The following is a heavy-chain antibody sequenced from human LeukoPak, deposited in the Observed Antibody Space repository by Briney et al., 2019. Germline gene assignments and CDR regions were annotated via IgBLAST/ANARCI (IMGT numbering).Heavy chain of an antibody. CDR2: IYTSGST. Sequence: PSETLSLTCTVSGGSISSYYWSWIRQPAGKGLEWIGRIYTSGSTNYNPSLKSRVTMSVDTSKNQFSLKLSSVTAADTAVYYCAREGGRSSEVYYYYYMDVWGKGTTVTVSS. D-gene: IGHD6-6*01. J-gene: IGHJ6*03. V-gene: IGHV4-4*07. CDR1: GGSISSYY. CDR3: AREGGRSSEVYYYYYMDV.